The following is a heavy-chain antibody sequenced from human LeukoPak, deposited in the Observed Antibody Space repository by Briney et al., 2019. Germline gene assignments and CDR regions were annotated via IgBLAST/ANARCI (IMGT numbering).Heavy chain of an antibody. V-gene: IGHV4-59*12. Sequence: SETLSLTCTVSGGSTGGYYWGWIWQPPGKGLEWIGYFYYSGSTNYNPSLKSRVTMSLDTSKKQLSLRLSSVTAADTAVYYCARDNDFFDYWGQGTLVTVSS. CDR1: GGSTGGYY. CDR3: ARDNDFFDY. J-gene: IGHJ4*02. CDR2: FYYSGST.